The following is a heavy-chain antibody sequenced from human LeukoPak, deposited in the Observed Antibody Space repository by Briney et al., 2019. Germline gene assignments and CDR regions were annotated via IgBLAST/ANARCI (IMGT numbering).Heavy chain of an antibody. D-gene: IGHD5-12*01. CDR2: IYNSGSA. V-gene: IGHV4-4*07. CDR1: GGSISSYY. J-gene: IGHJ6*03. Sequence: SETLSLTCTVSGGSISSYYWNWIRQPAGKGLEWIGRIYNSGSAHYNPSLKSRVTMSVDTSKNQFSLKLSSVTAADTAVYYCARAYSGYSTYYYYYMDVWGKGTTVTISS. CDR3: ARAYSGYSTYYYYYMDV.